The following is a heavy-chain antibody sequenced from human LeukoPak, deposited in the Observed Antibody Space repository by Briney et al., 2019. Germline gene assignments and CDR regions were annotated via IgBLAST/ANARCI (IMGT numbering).Heavy chain of an antibody. V-gene: IGHV4-39*01. Sequence: SETLSLTCTVSGGSISSSSYYWGWIRQAPGRGLEWIGNIYYSGTTYYNPSLKSRVTISVDTSKNQFSLKLTSVTAADTAVYYCARGSDDAFDVWGQGTMVTVSS. J-gene: IGHJ3*01. CDR2: IYYSGTT. CDR3: ARGSDDAFDV. CDR1: GGSISSSSYY.